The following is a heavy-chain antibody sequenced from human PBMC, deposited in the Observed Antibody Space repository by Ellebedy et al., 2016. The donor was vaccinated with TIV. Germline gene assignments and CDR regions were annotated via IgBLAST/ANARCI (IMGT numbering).Heavy chain of an antibody. J-gene: IGHJ3*02. CDR2: IIPIFGTA. Sequence: ASVKVSCKASGGTFSSYAISWVRQAPGQGLEWMGGIIPIFGTANYAQKFQGRVTITADESTSTAYMELSSLRSEDTAVYYCARDPDRTDAFDIWGQGTMVTVSS. CDR1: GGTFSSYA. D-gene: IGHD3-22*01. V-gene: IGHV1-69*13. CDR3: ARDPDRTDAFDI.